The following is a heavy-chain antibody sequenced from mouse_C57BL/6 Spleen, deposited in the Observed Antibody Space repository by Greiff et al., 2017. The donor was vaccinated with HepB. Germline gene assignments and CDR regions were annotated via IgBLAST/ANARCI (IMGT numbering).Heavy chain of an antibody. CDR1: GYTFTSYW. J-gene: IGHJ4*01. CDR3: ARGDYSNYVSYAMDY. D-gene: IGHD2-5*01. V-gene: IGHV1-55*01. CDR2: IYPGSGST. Sequence: VKLQQPGAELVKPGASVKMSCKASGYTFTSYWITWVKQRPGQGLEWIGDIYPGSGSTNYNEKFKSKATLTVDTSSSTAYMQLSSLTSEDSAVYYCARGDYSNYVSYAMDYWGQGTSVTVSS.